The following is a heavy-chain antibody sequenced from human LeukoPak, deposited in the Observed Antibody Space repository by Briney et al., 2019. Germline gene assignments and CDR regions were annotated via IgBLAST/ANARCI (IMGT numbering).Heavy chain of an antibody. CDR1: GFTFSSYA. Sequence: GGSLRLSCAASGFTFSSYAMHWVRQAPGKGLEYVSAISSNGGNTYYANSVKGRFTISRDNSKNMLYFQMGSLRAEDMAVYYCARERGNSGWTFDYWGQGTLVTVSS. CDR2: ISSNGGNT. V-gene: IGHV3-64*01. CDR3: ARERGNSGWTFDY. D-gene: IGHD6-19*01. J-gene: IGHJ4*02.